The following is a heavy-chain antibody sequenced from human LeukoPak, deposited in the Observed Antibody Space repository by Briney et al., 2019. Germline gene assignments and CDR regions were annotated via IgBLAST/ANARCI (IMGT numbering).Heavy chain of an antibody. Sequence: ASVKVSCKASGYTFTGYYMHWVRQAPGQGLEWMGWINPISGGTNYAQKFQGWVTMTRETSISTAYMELSRLRSDETAVYYCARPSTVNNSDFDYWGQGTLVTVSS. D-gene: IGHD4-17*01. V-gene: IGHV1-2*04. CDR1: GYTFTGYY. J-gene: IGHJ4*02. CDR3: ARPSTVNNSDFDY. CDR2: INPISGGT.